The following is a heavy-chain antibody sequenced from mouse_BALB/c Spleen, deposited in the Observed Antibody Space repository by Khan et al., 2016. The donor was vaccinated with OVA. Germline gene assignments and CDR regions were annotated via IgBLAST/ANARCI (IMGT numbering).Heavy chain of an antibody. CDR2: IDPSTGYT. CDR3: TRRGLYCIFTY. V-gene: IGHV1-7*01. Sequence: VQLQQSGADLAKPGASLEMSCKASGYTFATYWIHWVKQRPGQGLEWIGYIDPSTGYTEYNQKFKDKATLTADKSSSTAYMQLSSLTSEDSAVYYCTRRGLYCIFTYWGQGTLVTVSA. D-gene: IGHD1-3*01. J-gene: IGHJ3*01. CDR1: GYTFATYW.